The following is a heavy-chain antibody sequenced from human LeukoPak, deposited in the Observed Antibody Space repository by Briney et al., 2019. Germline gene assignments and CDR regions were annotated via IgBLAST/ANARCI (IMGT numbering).Heavy chain of an antibody. J-gene: IGHJ3*02. D-gene: IGHD3-16*02. CDR3: ARGRSYDYVWGSYRSYAFDI. CDR2: ISSSSSTI. V-gene: IGHV3-48*01. Sequence: PGGSLRLSCAASGFTFSSYSMNWVRQAPGKGLEWVSYISSSSSTIYYADSVKGRFTISRDNAKNSLYLQMNSLRAEDTAVYYCARGRSYDYVWGSYRSYAFDIWGQGTMVTVSS. CDR1: GFTFSSYS.